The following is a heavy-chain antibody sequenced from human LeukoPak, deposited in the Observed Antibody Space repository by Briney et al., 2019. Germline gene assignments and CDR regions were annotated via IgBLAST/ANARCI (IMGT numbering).Heavy chain of an antibody. V-gene: IGHV3-48*04. CDR1: GFTFSSYS. CDR2: ISSSSSTI. J-gene: IGHJ4*02. D-gene: IGHD4-17*01. Sequence: GGSLRLSCAASGFTFSSYSMNWVRQAPGKGLEWVSYISSSSSTIYYADSVKGRFTISRDNAKNSLYLQMNSLRAEDTAVYYCARGTSTVRFDYWGQGTLVTVSS. CDR3: ARGTSTVRFDY.